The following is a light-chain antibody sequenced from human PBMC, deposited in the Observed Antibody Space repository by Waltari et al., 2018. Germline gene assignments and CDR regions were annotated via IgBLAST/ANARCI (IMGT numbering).Light chain of an antibody. CDR2: GPT. J-gene: IGKJ3*01. V-gene: IGKV3-15*01. CDR3: LQYNDWPPLFT. Sequence: EIEMTQSPAIMSVSPVERVTLSCRASQKISNNFAWYQQKPGQAPRLLSYGPTTRASGIPGRFRGSGSGTESTLTIDGLQSEDFAVYYCLQYNDWPPLFTFGPGTKVEIK. CDR1: QKISNN.